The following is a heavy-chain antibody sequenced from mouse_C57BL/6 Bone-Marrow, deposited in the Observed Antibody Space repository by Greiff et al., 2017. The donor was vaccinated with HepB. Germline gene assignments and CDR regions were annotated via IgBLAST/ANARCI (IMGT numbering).Heavy chain of an antibody. V-gene: IGHV1-42*01. J-gene: IGHJ3*01. CDR3: ASYGSSPFAY. Sequence: VQLQQSGPELVKPGASVKISCKASGYSFTGYYMNWVKQSPEKSLEWIGEINPSTGGTTYNQKFKAKATLTVDKSSSTAYMQLKSLTSDDSAVYYCASYGSSPFAYWGQGTLVTVSA. CDR2: INPSTGGT. D-gene: IGHD1-1*01. CDR1: GYSFTGYY.